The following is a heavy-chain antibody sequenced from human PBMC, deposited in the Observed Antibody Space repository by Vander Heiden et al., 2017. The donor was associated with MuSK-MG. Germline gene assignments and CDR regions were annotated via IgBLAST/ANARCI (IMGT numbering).Heavy chain of an antibody. J-gene: IGHJ4*02. CDR2: IHHSGST. CDR1: AGSFSGYD. D-gene: IGHD4-17*01. CDR3: AIVLGNDYGGNRYFDY. V-gene: IGHV4-34*01. Sequence: VQLQPWGAGLLKHSATLCLTCAAYAGSFSGYDLSWIRQTPGKKLELIGEIHHSGSTKYNPARKSRVTISVDTSKNQCSLKLSSVTAAETAVYYCAIVLGNDYGGNRYFDYRGQGTLVTVSS.